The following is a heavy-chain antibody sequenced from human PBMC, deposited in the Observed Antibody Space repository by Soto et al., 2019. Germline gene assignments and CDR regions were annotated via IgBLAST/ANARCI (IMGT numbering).Heavy chain of an antibody. D-gene: IGHD2-8*01. CDR2: IYYSGST. V-gene: IGHV4-39*02. CDR3: AREANCTNGVCPFDY. J-gene: IGHJ4*02. CDR1: GGSISSSSYY. Sequence: QLQLQESGPGLVKPSETLSLTCTVSGGSISSSSYYWGWIRQPPGKGLEWIGSIYYSGSTYYNPSLKSRVAISVDTSKNQFSLKLSSVTAADTAVYYCAREANCTNGVCPFDYWGQGTLVTVSS.